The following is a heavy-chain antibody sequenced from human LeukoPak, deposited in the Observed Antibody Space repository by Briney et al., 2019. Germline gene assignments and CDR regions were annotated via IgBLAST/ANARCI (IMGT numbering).Heavy chain of an antibody. Sequence: TSETLSLTCTVSGGSISSYYWSWIRQPPGKGLEWIGYIYYSGSTNYNPSLKSRVTISVDTSKNQFSLKLSSVTAADTAVYYCARGNWNSFGYWGQGTLVTVSS. V-gene: IGHV4-59*01. CDR2: IYYSGST. D-gene: IGHD1-7*01. J-gene: IGHJ4*02. CDR3: ARGNWNSFGY. CDR1: GGSISSYY.